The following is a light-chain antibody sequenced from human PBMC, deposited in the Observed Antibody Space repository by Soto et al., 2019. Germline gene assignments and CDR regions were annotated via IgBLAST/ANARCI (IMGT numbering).Light chain of an antibody. V-gene: IGLV2-14*01. J-gene: IGLJ1*01. CDR1: SSDVGRYMY. CDR2: DVY. CDR3: TSYTSTSTPYV. Sequence: QSVLTQPASVSGSPGQSITISCAGTSSDVGRYMYVSWYQQHPGKAPKLIIYDVYNRPSGVSNRFSGSKSGNTASLTISGLQAEDEAGYYCTSYTSTSTPYVFGGGTKLTVL.